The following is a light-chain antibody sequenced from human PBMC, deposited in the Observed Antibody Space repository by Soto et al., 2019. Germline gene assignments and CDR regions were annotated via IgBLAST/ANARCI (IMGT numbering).Light chain of an antibody. CDR2: DNI. Sequence: QSVLTQPPSVSGAPGQGVTISCTGTSSNIGAGYDVHWYQQLPGTAPKLLIYDNINRPSGVPDRFSGSKSGTSASLAITGLQPEDEADYYCQSHDSSLSGSRVFGGGTKVTVL. J-gene: IGLJ3*02. CDR3: QSHDSSLSGSRV. CDR1: SSNIGAGYD. V-gene: IGLV1-40*01.